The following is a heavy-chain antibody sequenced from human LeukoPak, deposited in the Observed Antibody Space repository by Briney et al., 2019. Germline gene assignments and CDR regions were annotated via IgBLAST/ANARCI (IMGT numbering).Heavy chain of an antibody. V-gene: IGHV6-1*01. CDR3: ARGKYTSFDN. CDR1: GDSLFTSSVA. Sequence: SQTLSPTCAISGDSLFTSSVAWNWIRQSPSRGLEWLGRTYYRSMWSFDYAISVKSRISISTDTSKNHFSLQLNSVTPEDTAVYYCARGKYTSFDNWGQGTLVTVSS. J-gene: IGHJ4*02. D-gene: IGHD2-2*01. CDR2: TYYRSMWSF.